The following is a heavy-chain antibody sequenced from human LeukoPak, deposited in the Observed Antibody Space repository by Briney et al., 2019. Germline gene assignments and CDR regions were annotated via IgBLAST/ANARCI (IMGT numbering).Heavy chain of an antibody. J-gene: IGHJ4*02. CDR2: IYYSGST. D-gene: IGHD6-13*01. CDR3: ARRTYSSSWYLGDY. Sequence: SETLSLTCTVSGGSISSSTYYWGWIRQPPGKGLEWIGSIYYSGSTYYNPSLKSRVTISVDTSKNQFSLKLSSVTAADTAVYYCARRTYSSSWYLGDYWGQGTLVTVSS. CDR1: GGSISSSTYY. V-gene: IGHV4-39*01.